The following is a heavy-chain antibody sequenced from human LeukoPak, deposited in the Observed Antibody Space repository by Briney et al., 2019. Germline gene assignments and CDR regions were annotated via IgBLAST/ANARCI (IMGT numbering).Heavy chain of an antibody. CDR1: GGTFSSYA. J-gene: IGHJ4*02. CDR2: IIPIFGTA. D-gene: IGHD4-17*01. Sequence: GASVKVSCKASGGTFSSYAISWVRQAPGQGLVWMGGIIPIFGTANYAQKFQGRVTITTDESTSTAYMELSSLRSEDTAVYYCARAQNYGDYLSPYDYWGQGTLVTVSS. V-gene: IGHV1-69*05. CDR3: ARAQNYGDYLSPYDY.